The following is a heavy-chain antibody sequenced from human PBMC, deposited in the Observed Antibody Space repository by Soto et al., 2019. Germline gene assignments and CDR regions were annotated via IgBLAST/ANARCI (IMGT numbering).Heavy chain of an antibody. Sequence: SETLSLTCTVSGGSISSYYWSWIRQPPGKGLEWIGYIYYSGSTNYNPSLKSRVTISVDTSKNQFSLKLSSVTAADTAVYYCARHPPSSWYGSHYYYYMDVWGKGTTVTVSS. CDR1: GGSISSYY. CDR3: ARHPPSSWYGSHYYYYMDV. CDR2: IYYSGST. J-gene: IGHJ6*03. V-gene: IGHV4-59*08. D-gene: IGHD6-13*01.